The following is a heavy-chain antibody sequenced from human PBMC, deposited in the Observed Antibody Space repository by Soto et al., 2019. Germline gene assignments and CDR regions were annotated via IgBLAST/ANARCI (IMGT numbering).Heavy chain of an antibody. CDR1: GYTFTSYD. J-gene: IGHJ2*01. V-gene: IGHV1-8*01. CDR3: ARVKHIVVVNEPISWYFDL. Sequence: ASVKFSCKASGYTFTSYDINWVRQATGQGLEWMGWMNPNSGNTGYAQKFQCRFTMTTNTSISTAYMEMSSMRSEDKAVYYCARVKHIVVVNEPISWYFDLSGRGNLVTVS. CDR2: MNPNSGNT. D-gene: IGHD2-21*01.